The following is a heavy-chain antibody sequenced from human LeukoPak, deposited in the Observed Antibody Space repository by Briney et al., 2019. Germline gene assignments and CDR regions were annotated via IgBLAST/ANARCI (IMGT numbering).Heavy chain of an antibody. J-gene: IGHJ6*02. CDR1: GFTFSSYA. Sequence: GGSLRLSCAASGFTFSSYAMSWVRQAPGKGLEWVSGISGSGADTYYTDSVKGRFTISRDNSKNTLYLQMNSLRAEDTAVYYCAKVARGPGNSYGAYYGMDVWGQGTTVTVSS. D-gene: IGHD5-18*01. CDR3: AKVARGPGNSYGAYYGMDV. CDR2: ISGSGADT. V-gene: IGHV3-23*01.